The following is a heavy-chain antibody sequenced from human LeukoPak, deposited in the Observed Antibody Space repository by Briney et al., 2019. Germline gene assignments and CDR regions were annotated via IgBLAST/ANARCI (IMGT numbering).Heavy chain of an antibody. Sequence: GGTLRLSCAASGFTFSSYGMSWVRQAPGKGLEWVSVIYSGGSTYYADSVKGRFTISRDNSKNTLYLQMNSLRAEDTAVYYCASCTAGPFDPWGQGTLVTVSS. CDR2: IYSGGST. V-gene: IGHV3-66*01. J-gene: IGHJ5*02. CDR3: ASCTAGPFDP. CDR1: GFTFSSYG.